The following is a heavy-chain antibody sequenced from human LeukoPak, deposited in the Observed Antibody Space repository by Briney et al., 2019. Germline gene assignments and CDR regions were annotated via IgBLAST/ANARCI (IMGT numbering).Heavy chain of an antibody. CDR2: ISAYNGNT. D-gene: IGHD5-12*01. Sequence: ASVKVSCKASVYTFTSYGISWVRHAPGQGREWMGWISAYNGNTNYAQKLQGRVTMTTDTSTSTAYMELRSLRSDATAVYYCARDLTVATITDAFDIWGQGTMVTVSS. CDR3: ARDLTVATITDAFDI. CDR1: VYTFTSYG. V-gene: IGHV1-18*01. J-gene: IGHJ3*02.